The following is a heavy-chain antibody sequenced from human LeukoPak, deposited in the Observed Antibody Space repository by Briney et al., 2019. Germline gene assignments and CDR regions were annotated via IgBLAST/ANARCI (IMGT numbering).Heavy chain of an antibody. CDR2: MNPNSGNT. Sequence: GASVKVSCKASGYTFTSYDINWVRQATGQGLEWMGWMNPNSGNTGHAQKFQGRVTMTRNTSISTAYMELSSLRSEDTAVYYCARGGAGSYYVYFDYWGQGTLVTVSS. D-gene: IGHD1-26*01. CDR3: ARGGAGSYYVYFDY. CDR1: GYTFTSYD. V-gene: IGHV1-8*01. J-gene: IGHJ4*02.